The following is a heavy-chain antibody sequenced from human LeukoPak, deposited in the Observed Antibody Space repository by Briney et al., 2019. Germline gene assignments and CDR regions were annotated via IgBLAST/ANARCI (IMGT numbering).Heavy chain of an antibody. CDR3: ARARLSSGSYPFDY. V-gene: IGHV3-21*01. CDR2: ISSSSSYI. J-gene: IGHJ4*02. D-gene: IGHD1-26*01. Sequence: PGGSLRLSCAASGFTFSDYVMNWVRQAPGKGLEWVSSISSSSSYIYYADSLKGRFTISRDNAKNSLYLQMNSLRAEDTAVYYCARARLSSGSYPFDYWGQGTLVTVSS. CDR1: GFTFSDYV.